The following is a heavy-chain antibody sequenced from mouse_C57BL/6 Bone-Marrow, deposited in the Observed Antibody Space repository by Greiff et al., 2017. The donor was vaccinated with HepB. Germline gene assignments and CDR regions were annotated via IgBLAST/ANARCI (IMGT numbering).Heavy chain of an antibody. Sequence: EVTLVESGGGLVQPGGSLKLSCAASGFTFSDYSMYWVRQTPEKRLEWVAYISNGGGSTYYPDTVKGRFTISRDNAKNTLYLQMSRLKSEDTAMYYCARGSYRGYYAMDYWGQGTSVTVSS. J-gene: IGHJ4*01. V-gene: IGHV5-12*01. CDR3: ARGSYRGYYAMDY. CDR2: ISNGGGST. CDR1: GFTFSDYS. D-gene: IGHD2-12*01.